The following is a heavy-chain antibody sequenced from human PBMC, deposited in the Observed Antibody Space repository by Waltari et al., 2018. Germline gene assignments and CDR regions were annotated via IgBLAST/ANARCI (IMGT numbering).Heavy chain of an antibody. D-gene: IGHD4-17*01. CDR1: GGTFSSYA. CDR2: LIPSLGIA. Sequence: QVQLVQSGAEVKKPGSSVKVSCKASGGTFSSYAISWVRQAPGQGLEWMGGLIPSLGIANYAQKFQGRVTITADKSTSTAYMELSSLRSEDTAVYYCATYGEKESDAFDIWGQGTMVTVSS. CDR3: ATYGEKESDAFDI. J-gene: IGHJ3*02. V-gene: IGHV1-69*10.